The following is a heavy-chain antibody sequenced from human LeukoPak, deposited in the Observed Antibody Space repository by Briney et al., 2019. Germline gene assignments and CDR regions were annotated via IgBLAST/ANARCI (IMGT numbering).Heavy chain of an antibody. CDR2: INPHSGGT. Sequence: GASVKVSCKASGYTFTGYYMHWVRQAPGQGLEWMGRINPHSGGTNFAQKFQGRVIMTRDTSITTAYMELSRLRSDDTAVYYCARDGNYYDSSAYLNLDYWGQGTLVTVSS. CDR3: ARDGNYYDSSAYLNLDY. D-gene: IGHD3-22*01. V-gene: IGHV1-2*06. CDR1: GYTFTGYY. J-gene: IGHJ4*02.